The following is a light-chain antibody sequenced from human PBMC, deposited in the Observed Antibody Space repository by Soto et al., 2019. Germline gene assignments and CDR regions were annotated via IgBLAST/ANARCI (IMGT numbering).Light chain of an antibody. CDR2: KVS. CDR3: MQGTHWPWT. J-gene: IGKJ1*01. Sequence: DVVMTQSPLSLPVTLGQPASMSCRSSQSPLYSDGNTYLSWFQQRPGQSPRRLIYKVSNRDSGVPDRFSGSGSGTDFTLKISRVEAEDVGVYYCMQGTHWPWTFGQGTKVEIK. V-gene: IGKV2-30*01. CDR1: QSPLYSDGNTY.